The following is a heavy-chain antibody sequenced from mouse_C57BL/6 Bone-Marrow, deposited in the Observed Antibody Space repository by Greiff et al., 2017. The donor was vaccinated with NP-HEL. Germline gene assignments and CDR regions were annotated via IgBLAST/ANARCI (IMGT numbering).Heavy chain of an antibody. Sequence: QVQLKESGAELVKPGASVKLSCKASGYTFTEYTIHWVKQRSGQGLEWIGWFYPGSGSIKYNEKFKDKATLTADKSSSTVYMELSRLTSEDSAVYFCARHEGGYGPPYWYFDVWGTGTTVTVSS. CDR3: ARHEGGYGPPYWYFDV. D-gene: IGHD1-1*02. CDR1: GYTFTEYT. CDR2: FYPGSGSI. J-gene: IGHJ1*03. V-gene: IGHV1-62-2*01.